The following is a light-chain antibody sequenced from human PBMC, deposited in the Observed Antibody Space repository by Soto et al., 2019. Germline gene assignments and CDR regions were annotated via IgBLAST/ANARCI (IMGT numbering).Light chain of an antibody. J-gene: IGKJ3*01. CDR1: QSVSTN. Sequence: IVMTQSPATLSVSPGERATLSCRASQSVSTNVAWYPQKPGQAPRLLIFGASTRATGIPGRFSGSGSGTEFTLTISSLQVEDFAVYYCQQYNNWPPATFGPGTKVDI. CDR3: QQYNNWPPAT. CDR2: GAS. V-gene: IGKV3-15*01.